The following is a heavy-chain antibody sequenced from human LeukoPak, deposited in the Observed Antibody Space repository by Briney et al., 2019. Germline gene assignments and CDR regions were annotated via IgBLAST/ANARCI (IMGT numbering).Heavy chain of an antibody. CDR2: INPNSGGT. D-gene: IGHD4-17*01. Sequence: ASVKVSCKASGYTFTGYYMHWVRQATGQGLEWMGRINPNSGGTNYAQKFQGRVTMTRDTSISTAYMELSRLRSDDTAVYYCARKWYGEHFDYWGQGTLVTVSS. CDR3: ARKWYGEHFDY. CDR1: GYTFTGYY. V-gene: IGHV1-2*06. J-gene: IGHJ4*02.